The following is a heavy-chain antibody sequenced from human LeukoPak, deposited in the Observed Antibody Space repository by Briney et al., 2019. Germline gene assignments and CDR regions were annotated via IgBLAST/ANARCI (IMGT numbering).Heavy chain of an antibody. CDR1: GFTFSYYW. CDR2: ISNDGSYK. J-gene: IGHJ3*02. CDR3: AKGYSGYDYAFDM. Sequence: GGSLRLSCAASGFTFSYYWMHWVRQAPGRGLEWVAVISNDGSYKSYGDSVKGRFTISRDNSKNTLYLQMNSLRAEDTAVYYCAKGYSGYDYAFDMWGQGTMVTVSS. V-gene: IGHV3-30*18. D-gene: IGHD5-12*01.